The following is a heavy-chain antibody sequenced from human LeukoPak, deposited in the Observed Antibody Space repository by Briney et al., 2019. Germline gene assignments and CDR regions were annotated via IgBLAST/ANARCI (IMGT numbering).Heavy chain of an antibody. Sequence: SETLSLTCTVSSGSITSGSHYSGWIRQPPGKGLEWIGSIFYSGSTYYNLSLKSRVTMSVDTSKNQFSLKLTSVTAADTAVYYCARVPYSTRLYYMDVWGKGTTVTVSS. D-gene: IGHD6-13*01. CDR2: IFYSGST. J-gene: IGHJ6*03. CDR1: SGSITSGSHY. CDR3: ARVPYSTRLYYMDV. V-gene: IGHV4-39*07.